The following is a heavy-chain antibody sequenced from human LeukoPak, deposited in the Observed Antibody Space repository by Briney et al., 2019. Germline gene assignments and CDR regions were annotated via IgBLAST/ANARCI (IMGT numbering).Heavy chain of an antibody. D-gene: IGHD3-3*01. CDR3: ARGVSVDY. CDR2: IYSTGST. CDR1: GDSVSNYF. Sequence: SETLSLTCTVSGDSVSNYFWTWIQQPAGKGLEWIGRIYSTGSTNYNPSLKSRVTMSVDTSKNQFSLKLTSVTAADTAVYYCARGVSVDYWGQGTRVTVSS. V-gene: IGHV4-4*07. J-gene: IGHJ4*02.